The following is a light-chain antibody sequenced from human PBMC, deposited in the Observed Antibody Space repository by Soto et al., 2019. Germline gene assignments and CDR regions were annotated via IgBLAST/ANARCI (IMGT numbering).Light chain of an antibody. Sequence: QSVLTQPPSVSGTPGQRVSISCSGIWSNIGRNSVSWYHHLPGTAPKLLIFGNTIRPSGVPDRFSGSRSGLAITGLQAEDEADYYCQSYDSSLSGYVFGTGTKVTGL. CDR1: WSNIGRNS. J-gene: IGLJ1*01. V-gene: IGLV1-40*01. CDR2: GNT. CDR3: QSYDSSLSGYV.